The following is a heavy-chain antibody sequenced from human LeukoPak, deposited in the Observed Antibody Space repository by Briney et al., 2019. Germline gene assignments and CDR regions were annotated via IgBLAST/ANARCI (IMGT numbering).Heavy chain of an antibody. V-gene: IGHV1-8*01. CDR1: GYTFTSYD. D-gene: IGHD3-10*01. CDR2: MNPNSGNT. CDR3: ARDRSASYYGSGSYYEVDP. J-gene: IGHJ5*02. Sequence: ASVKVSCKASGYTFTSYDINWVRQATGQGLEWMGWMNPNSGNTGYAQKFQGRVTMTRNTSISTAYMELSSLRSEDTAVYYCARDRSASYYGSGSYYEVDPWGQGTLVTVSS.